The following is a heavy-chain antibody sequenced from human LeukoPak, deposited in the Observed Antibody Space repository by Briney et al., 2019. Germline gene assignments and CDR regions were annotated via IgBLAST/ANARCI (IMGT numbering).Heavy chain of an antibody. D-gene: IGHD3-16*02. CDR3: ARGANYDYVWGSYRPPDY. V-gene: IGHV4-34*01. Sequence: SETLSLTCAVYGGSFSGYYWSWIRQPPGKGLEWIGEINHSGSTNYNPSLKGRVTISVDTSKNQFSLKLSSVTAADTAVYYCARGANYDYVWGSYRPPDYWGQGTLVTVSS. CDR1: GGSFSGYY. CDR2: INHSGST. J-gene: IGHJ4*02.